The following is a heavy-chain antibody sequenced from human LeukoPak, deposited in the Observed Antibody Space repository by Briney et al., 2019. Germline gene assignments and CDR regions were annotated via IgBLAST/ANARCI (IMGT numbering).Heavy chain of an antibody. Sequence: ASVEVSCKASGYTFTSYGISWVRQAPGQGLEWMGWISAYNGNTNYAQKLQGRVTMTTDTSTSTAYMELRSLRSDDTAVYYCARDGSSWPETHDPFDYWGQGTLVTVSS. CDR1: GYTFTSYG. V-gene: IGHV1-18*01. J-gene: IGHJ4*02. CDR3: ARDGSSWPETHDPFDY. CDR2: ISAYNGNT. D-gene: IGHD6-13*01.